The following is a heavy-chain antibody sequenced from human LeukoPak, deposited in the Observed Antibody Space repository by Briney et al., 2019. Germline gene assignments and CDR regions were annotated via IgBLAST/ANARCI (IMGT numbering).Heavy chain of an antibody. Sequence: SETLSLTCAVYGGSFSGYYWSWIRQPPGKGLKWIGEINHSGSTNYNPSLKSRVTISVDTSKNQFSLKLSSVTAADTAVYYCARGRIAAAGTGYWFDPWGQGTLVTVSS. CDR1: GGSFSGYY. CDR3: ARGRIAAAGTGYWFDP. CDR2: INHSGST. V-gene: IGHV4-34*01. D-gene: IGHD6-13*01. J-gene: IGHJ5*02.